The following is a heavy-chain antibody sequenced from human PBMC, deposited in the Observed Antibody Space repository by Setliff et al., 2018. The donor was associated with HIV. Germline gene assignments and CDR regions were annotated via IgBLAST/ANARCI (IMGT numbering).Heavy chain of an antibody. CDR2: IFHSGTT. D-gene: IGHD4-4*01. CDR1: GASISSHY. J-gene: IGHJ5*02. V-gene: IGHV4-59*11. CDR3: ARGRMATVLIRNWIDP. Sequence: SETLSLTCTVSGASISSHYWSWIRQSPGRELEWIGEIFHSGTTYYNPSLKSRVTISIDTSKNQFSLKLSSVNAADTAMYYCARGRMATVLIRNWIDPWGQGSLVTVSS.